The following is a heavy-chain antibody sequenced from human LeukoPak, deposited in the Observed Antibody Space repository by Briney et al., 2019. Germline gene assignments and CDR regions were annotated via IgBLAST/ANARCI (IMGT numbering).Heavy chain of an antibody. V-gene: IGHV1-69*05. CDR1: GGTFCSYA. Sequence: SVKVSCKASGGTFCSYAISWVRQAPGQGLEWMGGIIPIFGTANYAQKFQGRVTITTDESTSTAYMELSSLRSEDTAVYYRARDQGSGSYYGKSAFDIWGQGTMVTVSS. CDR3: ARDQGSGSYYGKSAFDI. D-gene: IGHD1-26*01. CDR2: IIPIFGTA. J-gene: IGHJ3*02.